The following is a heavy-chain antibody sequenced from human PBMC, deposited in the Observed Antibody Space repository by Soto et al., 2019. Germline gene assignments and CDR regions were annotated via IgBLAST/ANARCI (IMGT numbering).Heavy chain of an antibody. CDR3: TRGPRPISTGTGAY. D-gene: IGHD3-10*01. Sequence: QAGGSLRLSCAASGFIFKMYWMHWVRQSPGKGLVWISRIYNDGTYSDYADSVRGRFTISRDNVNDTLYLQMNNLRAEDSGLYYCTRGPRPISTGTGAYWGQGTPVTVSS. CDR2: IYNDGTYS. CDR1: GFIFKMYW. J-gene: IGHJ4*02. V-gene: IGHV3-74*01.